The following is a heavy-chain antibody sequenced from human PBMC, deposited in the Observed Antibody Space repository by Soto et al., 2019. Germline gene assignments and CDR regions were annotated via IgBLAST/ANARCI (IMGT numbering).Heavy chain of an antibody. CDR1: GGSISSYY. D-gene: IGHD3-16*01. CDR2: IYYSGST. J-gene: IGHJ4*02. CDR3: ARERGTVGDFDY. Sequence: QVQLQESGPGLVKPSETLSLTCTVSGGSISSYYWCWIRQPPGKGLEWIGYIYYSGSTNYNPSLKSRVTISVDTSKNQFSLKLSSVTAADTAVYYCARERGTVGDFDYWGQGTLVTVSS. V-gene: IGHV4-59*01.